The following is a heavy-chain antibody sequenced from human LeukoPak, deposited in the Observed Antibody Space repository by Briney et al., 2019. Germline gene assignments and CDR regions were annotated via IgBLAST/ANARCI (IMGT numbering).Heavy chain of an antibody. V-gene: IGHV1-69*10. CDR3: ARDLSAIGSSSVWWFDP. CDR2: IIPIFGIA. Sequence: SVRVSCKASGGTFSSYAISWVRQAPGQGLEWMGGIIPIFGIANYAQKFQGRVTITADKSTSTAYMDLSSLRSEDTAVYYCARDLSAIGSSSVWWFDPWGQGTLVTVSS. J-gene: IGHJ5*02. D-gene: IGHD6-6*01. CDR1: GGTFSSYA.